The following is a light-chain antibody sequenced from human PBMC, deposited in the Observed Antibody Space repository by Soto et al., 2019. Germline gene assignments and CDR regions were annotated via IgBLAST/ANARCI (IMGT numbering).Light chain of an antibody. Sequence: QSVLTQPPSASGTPGQRVTISCSGSSSNIGRSYVYWYQHLPGTAPKLLMYRNNQRPSGVPDRFSGSKSGTSASLAISGLRAEDEDEYYCPAWGYNLSGVVFGEGSMLTVL. CDR2: RNN. J-gene: IGLJ3*02. CDR1: SSNIGRSY. CDR3: PAWGYNLSGVV. V-gene: IGLV1-47*01.